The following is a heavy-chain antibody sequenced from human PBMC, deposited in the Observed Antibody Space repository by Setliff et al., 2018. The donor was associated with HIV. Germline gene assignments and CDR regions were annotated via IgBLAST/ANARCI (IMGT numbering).Heavy chain of an antibody. Sequence: GASVMVSCKASGYNFIGHYIHWVRQAPGQGPEWMGWINPNSGGTTYEQKFMGRVTMTRRTSMNTAYMDLSSLTSDDTAVYYCARDPAAFVYRDSALRKWFDPWGQGTLVTVSS. CDR3: ARDPAAFVYRDSALRKWFDP. CDR1: GYNFIGHY. CDR2: INPNSGGT. V-gene: IGHV1-2*02. J-gene: IGHJ5*02. D-gene: IGHD6-25*01.